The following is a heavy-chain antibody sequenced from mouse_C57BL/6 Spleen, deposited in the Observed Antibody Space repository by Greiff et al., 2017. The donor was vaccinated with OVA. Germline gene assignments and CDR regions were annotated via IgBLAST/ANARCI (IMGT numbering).Heavy chain of an antibody. D-gene: IGHD3-2*02. CDR3: ARHVDSSGESHFDY. V-gene: IGHV5-6*02. Sequence: EVKLVESGGDLVKPGGSLKLSCAASGFTFSSYGMSWVRQTPDKRLEWVATISSGGSYTYSPDSVKGRFTISRDNAKNTLYLQMSSLKSEDTAMYYCARHVDSSGESHFDYWGQGTTLTVSS. CDR2: ISSGGSYT. CDR1: GFTFSSYG. J-gene: IGHJ2*01.